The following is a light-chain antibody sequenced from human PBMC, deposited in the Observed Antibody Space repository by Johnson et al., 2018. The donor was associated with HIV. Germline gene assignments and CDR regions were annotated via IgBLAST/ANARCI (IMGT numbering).Light chain of an antibody. CDR1: SSTIGNNF. CDR3: GTWDTSPSGGGV. J-gene: IGLJ1*01. V-gene: IGLV1-51*02. CDR2: KDN. Sequence: QSVLTQPPSVSAAPGQKVTISCSGSSSTIGNNFVSWYQVLPGTAPKLLIYKDNERPSGIPDRFSGSKSGPLATLDITGLQPGDAADYYCGTWDTSPSGGGVFGTGTKVTVL.